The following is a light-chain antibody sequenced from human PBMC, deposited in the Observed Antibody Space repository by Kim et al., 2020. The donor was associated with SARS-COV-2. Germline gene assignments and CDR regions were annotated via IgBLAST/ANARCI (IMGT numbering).Light chain of an antibody. CDR1: QSVSSNY. CDR2: GAS. J-gene: IGKJ2*01. Sequence: EIVLTQSPGTLSLSPGERATLSCRASQSVSSNYLAWYRQKPAQAPRLLIYGASSRATGIPDRFSGSGSGTDFTLTISRLEAEDFTVYYCQQYGSSPYTFGQGTKLEI. V-gene: IGKV3-20*01. CDR3: QQYGSSPYT.